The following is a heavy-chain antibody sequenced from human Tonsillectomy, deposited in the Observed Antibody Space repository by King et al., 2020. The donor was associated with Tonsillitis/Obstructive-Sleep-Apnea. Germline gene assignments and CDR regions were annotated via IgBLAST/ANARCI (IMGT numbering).Heavy chain of an antibody. V-gene: IGHV3-30*18. CDR2: ISYDGSNK. J-gene: IGHJ6*04. Sequence: VQLVESGGGVVQPGRSLRLSCAASGFIFSNFGMHWVRQAPGKGLEWVAVISYDGSNKYYAESVEGRFTISRDNSKNTVYLQINSLRAEDTAVYYCAKASYYFTYHNMDVWGKGTAVTVSS. CDR1: GFIFSNFG. CDR3: AKASYYFTYHNMDV. D-gene: IGHD3-10*01.